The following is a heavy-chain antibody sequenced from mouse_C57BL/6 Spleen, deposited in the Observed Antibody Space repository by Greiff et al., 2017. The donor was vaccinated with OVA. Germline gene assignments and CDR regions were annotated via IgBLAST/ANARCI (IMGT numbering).Heavy chain of an antibody. V-gene: IGHV7-1*01. CDR3: ARAGENYAMDY. CDR2: SRNKANDYTT. CDR1: GFTFSDFY. Sequence: EVNLVESGGGLVQSGRSLRLSCATSGFTFSDFYMEWVRQAPGKGLEWIAASRNKANDYTTEYSASVKGRFIVSRDTSQSILYLQMNALRAEDTAIYYCARAGENYAMDYWGQGTSVTVSS. J-gene: IGHJ4*01.